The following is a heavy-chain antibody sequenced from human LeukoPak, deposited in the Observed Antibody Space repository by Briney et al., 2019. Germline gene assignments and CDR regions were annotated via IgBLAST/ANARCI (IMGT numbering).Heavy chain of an antibody. V-gene: IGHV1-2*02. CDR3: ARSDVDSSGWPLPSHYYYYMDV. CDR2: INPNSGGT. Sequence: GASVKVSCKASGYTFTGYYMHWVRQAPGQGLEWMGWINPNSGGTNYAQKFQGRVTMTRDTSISTAYMELSRLRSGDTAVYYCARSDVDSSGWPLPSHYYYYMDVWGKGTTVTVSS. CDR1: GYTFTGYY. J-gene: IGHJ6*03. D-gene: IGHD6-19*01.